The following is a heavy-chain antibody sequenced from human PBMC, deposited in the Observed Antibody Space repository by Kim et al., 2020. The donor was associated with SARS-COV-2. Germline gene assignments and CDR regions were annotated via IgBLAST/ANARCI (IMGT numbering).Heavy chain of an antibody. V-gene: IGHV1-18*01. D-gene: IGHD6-13*01. J-gene: IGHJ6*02. CDR3: ARDLDSSSDPDF. Sequence: ASVKVSCKASGYTFTSYGISWGRQAPGQGLEWMGWINPYNGNTNYAQKLQGRVTMTTDTSTSTAYMELRSLRSDDTAVYYCARDLDSSSDPDFWGQGTTVTVSS. CDR1: GYTFTSYG. CDR2: INPYNGNT.